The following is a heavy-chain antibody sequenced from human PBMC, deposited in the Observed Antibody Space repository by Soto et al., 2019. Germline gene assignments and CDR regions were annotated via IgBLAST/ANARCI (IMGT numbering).Heavy chain of an antibody. V-gene: IGHV5-51*01. D-gene: IGHD1-26*01. CDR3: ARLYSGSHAFDI. J-gene: IGHJ3*02. CDR1: GYNFDKFW. CDR2: IYPGDSDT. Sequence: PGESLKISCKASGYNFDKFWIGWVRQMPGKGLEWMGIIYPGDSDTRYRPSFQGQVTISVDKSISTAYLQWSSLKASDTAMYYCARLYSGSHAFDIWGQGTMVTVSS.